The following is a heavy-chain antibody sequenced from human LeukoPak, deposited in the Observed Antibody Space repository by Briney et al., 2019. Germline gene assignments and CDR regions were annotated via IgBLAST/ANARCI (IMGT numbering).Heavy chain of an antibody. V-gene: IGHV3-23*01. CDR3: AKAWTLVGASDY. D-gene: IGHD1-26*01. J-gene: IGHJ4*02. CDR2: ISGSGGST. CDR1: GFTFSSHA. Sequence: PGGSLRLSCAASGFTFSSHAMSWVRQAPGKGLEWVSAISGSGGSTYYADSVKGRFTISRDNSKNTLYLQMNSLRAEDTAVYYCAKAWTLVGASDYWGQGTLVTVSS.